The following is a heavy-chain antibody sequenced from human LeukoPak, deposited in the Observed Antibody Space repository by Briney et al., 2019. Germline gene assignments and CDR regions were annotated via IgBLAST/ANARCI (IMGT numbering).Heavy chain of an antibody. CDR1: GGSISTYH. D-gene: IGHD5-18*01. J-gene: IGHJ4*02. CDR3: ARDKEHSYGRYFDF. V-gene: IGHV4-59*01. Sequence: SETLSLTCTVSGGSISTYHWNRIRKSPGKGLEWIGFMQDTGNNNYNPSLRSRVTMFTVTSKNQFSLELSSVTAADTAVYYCARDKEHSYGRYFDFWGQGISVTVSS. CDR2: MQDTGNN.